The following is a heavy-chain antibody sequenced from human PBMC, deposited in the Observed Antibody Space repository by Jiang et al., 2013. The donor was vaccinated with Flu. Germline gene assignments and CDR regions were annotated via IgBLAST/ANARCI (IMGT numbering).Heavy chain of an antibody. Sequence: GTFSSYAISWVRQAPGQGLEWMGGIIPIFGTANYAQKFQGRVTITADESTSTAYMELSSLRSEDTAVYYCATYFGAQIAAAGTVWFDPWGQGTLVTVSS. J-gene: IGHJ5*02. V-gene: IGHV1-69*01. CDR1: GTFSSYA. D-gene: IGHD6-13*01. CDR2: IIPIFGTA. CDR3: ATYFGAQIAAAGTVWFDP.